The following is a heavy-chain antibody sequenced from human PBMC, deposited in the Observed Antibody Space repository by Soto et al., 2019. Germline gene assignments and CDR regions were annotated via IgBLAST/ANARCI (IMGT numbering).Heavy chain of an antibody. D-gene: IGHD2-15*01. J-gene: IGHJ4*02. CDR3: ARARLGYCSGGSCYSDY. CDR2: IIPILGIA. CDR1: GGTFSSYT. Sequence: SVKVSCKASGGTFSSYTISWVRQAPGQGLEWMGRIIPILGIANYAQKFQGRVTITADKSTSTAYMELSSLRSEDTAVYYCARARLGYCSGGSCYSDYWGQGTLVTVS. V-gene: IGHV1-69*02.